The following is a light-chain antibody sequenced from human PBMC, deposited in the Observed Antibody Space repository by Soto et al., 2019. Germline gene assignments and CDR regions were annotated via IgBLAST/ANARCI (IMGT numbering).Light chain of an antibody. CDR3: HHYYTYPQT. CDR2: EAS. V-gene: IGKV1-5*03. Sequence: DIPMTQSPSTLSASVGDRVTITCRASQSISGWLAWYQQKPGKAPKFLIYEASTLQSGVPSRFSGSGSGTEFPLTISSLQPDDFATYYFHHYYTYPQTFGQGTKVEVK. J-gene: IGKJ1*01. CDR1: QSISGW.